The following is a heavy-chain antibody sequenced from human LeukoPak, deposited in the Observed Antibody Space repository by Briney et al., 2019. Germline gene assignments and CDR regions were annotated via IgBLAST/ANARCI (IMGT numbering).Heavy chain of an antibody. D-gene: IGHD6-13*01. CDR2: ISGSSNYI. Sequence: GGSLRLSCAASGFTFKSLRMNWVRQAPDKRLEWVSSISGSSNYIYYADSVRGRFTISRDNAKNSLYLQMNSLRAEDTAVYYCVREYSGWLAAAGAWGQGVLVTVSS. J-gene: IGHJ4*02. CDR1: GFTFKSLR. CDR3: VREYSGWLAAAGA. V-gene: IGHV3-21*06.